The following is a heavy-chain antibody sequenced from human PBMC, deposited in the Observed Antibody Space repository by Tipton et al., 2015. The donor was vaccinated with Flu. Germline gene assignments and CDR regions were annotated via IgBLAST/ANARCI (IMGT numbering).Heavy chain of an antibody. Sequence: SLRLSCAASGLTFSTYSMNWVRQAPGKGLEWVSSIGTTSSYVYYADSVKGRLTNSRDNAKNSLYLQMNSLRAEDTAVYYCARERGNSSGRIHWFDPWGQGTLVTVSS. CDR2: IGTTSSYV. J-gene: IGHJ5*02. V-gene: IGHV3-21*01. CDR1: GLTFSTYS. CDR3: ARERGNSSGRIHWFDP. D-gene: IGHD3-22*01.